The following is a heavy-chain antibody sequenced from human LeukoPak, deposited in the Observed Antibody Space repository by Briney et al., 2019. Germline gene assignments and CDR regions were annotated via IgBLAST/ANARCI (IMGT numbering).Heavy chain of an antibody. CDR3: AGASPGAYDFWSGYEIGPRDKWFDP. V-gene: IGHV4-39*07. J-gene: IGHJ5*02. CDR1: GGSITITNYY. D-gene: IGHD3-3*01. CDR2: IYYDGST. Sequence: PSETLSLTCTVSGGSITITNYYWGWIRQPPGKGLEWVGNIYYDGSTYYNPSLKSRVTISVDTSKNQFSLKLSSVTAADTAVYYCAGASPGAYDFWSGYEIGPRDKWFDPWGQGTLVTVSS.